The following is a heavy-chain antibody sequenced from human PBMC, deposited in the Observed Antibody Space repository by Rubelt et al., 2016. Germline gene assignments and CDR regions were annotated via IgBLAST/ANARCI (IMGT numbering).Heavy chain of an antibody. J-gene: IGHJ4*02. CDR2: INHSGST. CDR1: GGSFSGYY. V-gene: IGHV4-34*01. D-gene: IGHD4-17*01. CDR3: ARVSRPRNYGVDY. Sequence: QVQLQQWGAGLLKPSETLSLTCAVYGGSFSGYYWSWIRQPPGKGLEWIGEINHSGSTNYNPSLKSRVTISVDTSKNQFSLKLSSVTAADTAVYYCARVSRPRNYGVDYWGQGTLVTVSS.